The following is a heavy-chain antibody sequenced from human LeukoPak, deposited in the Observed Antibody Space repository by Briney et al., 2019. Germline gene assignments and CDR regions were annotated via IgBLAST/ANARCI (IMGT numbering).Heavy chain of an antibody. CDR3: VKGTSWINPYFYMDV. CDR1: GFTFSSCA. J-gene: IGHJ6*03. Sequence: PGGSLRLSCAASGFTFSSCAMHWVRQAPGKGLEWVAVISYDGSNKYYADSVKGRFTISRDNSKSTLYLQVNSLRVEDTALYYCVKGTSWINPYFYMDVWGKGTTVIVSS. D-gene: IGHD1-7*01. V-gene: IGHV3-30-3*01. CDR2: ISYDGSNK.